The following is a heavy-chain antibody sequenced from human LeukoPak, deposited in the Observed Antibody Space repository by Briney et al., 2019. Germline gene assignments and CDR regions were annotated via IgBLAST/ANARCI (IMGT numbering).Heavy chain of an antibody. V-gene: IGHV4-38-2*01. CDR1: GYSISNGYH. CDR2: ISHSGNT. D-gene: IGHD2-15*01. Sequence: KPSETLSLTCGVSGYSISNGYHWGWIRQPPGKGLEWIGSISHSGNTDYNPSLASRVTISVDTSKNQLSLRLSSVTAADTAVYFCATTVGDFCGGGICYSGVEYWGQGTLVTVSS. J-gene: IGHJ4*02. CDR3: ATTVGDFCGGGICYSGVEY.